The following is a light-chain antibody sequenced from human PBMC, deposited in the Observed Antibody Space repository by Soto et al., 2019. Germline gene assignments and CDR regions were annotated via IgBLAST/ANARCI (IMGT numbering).Light chain of an antibody. J-gene: IGKJ1*01. V-gene: IGKV2-28*01. CDR2: LCS. Sequence: IMMSQSPLSLPVTPGAPSSISWTSSQSILQANGYKHLDWYLKKTGRSQQLMIYLCSNRGSGVPDRFSGSGSGTDFTLRINRVEPEDVGVYYCMEALQTPWTFGPGTRVEI. CDR1: QSILQANGYKH. CDR3: MEALQTPWT.